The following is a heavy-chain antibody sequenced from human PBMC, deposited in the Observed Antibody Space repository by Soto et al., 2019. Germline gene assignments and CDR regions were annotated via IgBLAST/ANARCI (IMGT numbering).Heavy chain of an antibody. CDR1: GYSFTSYH. CDR3: ARRSYCDGDCTRRPYDYYGMDV. CDR2: IYPGDSET. D-gene: IGHD2-21*02. J-gene: IGHJ6*02. Sequence: EVQLVQSGAEVKKPGESLKISCKGSGYSFTSYHIVWVRQMPGKGLELMGIIYPGDSETRYSTSLQGQVTMSADKSTSTAYLQWSSLKASDTAMYYCARRSYCDGDCTRRPYDYYGMDVWGQGTTVTVSS. V-gene: IGHV5-51*01.